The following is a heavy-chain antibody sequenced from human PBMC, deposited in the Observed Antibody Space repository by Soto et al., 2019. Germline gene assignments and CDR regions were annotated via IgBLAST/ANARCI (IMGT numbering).Heavy chain of an antibody. CDR3: ARERDSYSAAWQEFNY. D-gene: IGHD6-13*01. Sequence: PGGSLRLSCSASGFTFSSYDMHWVRQVTGKGLEWVSAISTAGHTFYADSLKGRFTISRDNAKNSLYLQMNSLRAEDTAVYYCARERDSYSAAWQEFNYWGQGTLVTVSS. V-gene: IGHV3-13*01. J-gene: IGHJ4*02. CDR1: GFTFSSYD. CDR2: ISTAGHT.